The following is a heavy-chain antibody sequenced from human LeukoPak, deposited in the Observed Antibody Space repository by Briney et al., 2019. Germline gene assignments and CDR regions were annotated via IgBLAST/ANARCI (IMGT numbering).Heavy chain of an antibody. CDR2: IIPIFGTA. CDR1: GGTFSSYS. J-gene: IGHJ5*02. D-gene: IGHD3-22*01. CDR3: ARDYYDSSGYYLYNWFDP. Sequence: SVKVSCKASGGTFSSYSISWVRRARGQRLEWMGGIIPIFGTANYAQMFQDRVTITADESTSTAYMELRSLRSDDTAVYYCARDYYDSSGYYLYNWFDPWGQGTLVTVSS. V-gene: IGHV1-69*13.